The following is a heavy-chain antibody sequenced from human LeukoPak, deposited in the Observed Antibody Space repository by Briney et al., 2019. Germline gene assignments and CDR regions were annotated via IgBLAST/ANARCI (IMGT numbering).Heavy chain of an antibody. V-gene: IGHV3-23*01. Sequence: GGSLTLSCELSVLVLSIRAMIWVRQAPGEGLECVSTMCSGERTYYPDSVKGRFTISRDDSKDTLYLKMSRLRVEHEALYLCAKDCLNGNGVYDAFAMWGPGKMVTVSS. CDR2: MCSGERT. D-gene: IGHD1-14*01. CDR3: AKDCLNGNGVYDAFAM. CDR1: VLVLSIRA. J-gene: IGHJ3*02.